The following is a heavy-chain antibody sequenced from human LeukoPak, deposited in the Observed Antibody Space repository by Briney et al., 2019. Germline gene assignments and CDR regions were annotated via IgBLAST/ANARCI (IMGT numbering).Heavy chain of an antibody. D-gene: IGHD5-24*01. J-gene: IGHJ4*02. CDR2: IKQSERT. CDR1: GGSLSGYY. Sequence: SETLSLTCAVYGGSLSGYYWTWIRQPPGKGLEWIGEIKQSERTNYNPSLKSRVTISIDTSKNQFSLKLTSVTAADTAVYYCAREGLKNVHNPLGYWGQGTPVTVPS. CDR3: AREGLKNVHNPLGY. V-gene: IGHV4-34*01.